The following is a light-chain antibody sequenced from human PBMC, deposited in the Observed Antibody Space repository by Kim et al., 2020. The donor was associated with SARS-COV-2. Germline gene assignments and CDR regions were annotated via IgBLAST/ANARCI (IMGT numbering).Light chain of an antibody. CDR3: QQYNSYTPT. CDR1: REISSR. V-gene: IGKV1D-16*01. J-gene: IGKJ4*01. Sequence: AAVGGERVIITRGGREISSRLAWYQQKTAKDPKTLIYAASSCQSGVPSRISGSGSWTDVTLTISSLQPEDFAAYYCQQYNSYTPTFGGGTKVDIK. CDR2: AAS.